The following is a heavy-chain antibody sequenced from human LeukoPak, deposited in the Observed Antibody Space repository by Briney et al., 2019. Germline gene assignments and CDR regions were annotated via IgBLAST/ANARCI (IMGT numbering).Heavy chain of an antibody. J-gene: IGHJ4*02. CDR2: INSDSNYI. Sequence: GGSLRLSCAASGFTFRSYSMNWVRQAPGKGLEWVSSINSDSNYIYYADSVQGRFTISRDNAKNSLYLQMNSLRAEDTAVYYCAVIAAAGTVDYWGQGTLVTVSS. CDR1: GFTFRSYS. CDR3: AVIAAAGTVDY. V-gene: IGHV3-21*01. D-gene: IGHD6-13*01.